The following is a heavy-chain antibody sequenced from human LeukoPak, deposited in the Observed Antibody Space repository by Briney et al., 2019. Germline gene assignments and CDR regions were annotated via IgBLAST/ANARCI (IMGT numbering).Heavy chain of an antibody. J-gene: IGHJ6*02. D-gene: IGHD4-17*01. CDR3: ARDSTVTPTVYGMDV. CDR2: ISSSSSTI. CDR1: GFTFSSYS. V-gene: IGHV3-48*04. Sequence: GGSLRLSCAASGFTFSSYSMNWVRQAPGKGLEWVSYISSSSSTIYYADSVKGRFTISRDNAENSLYLQMNSLRAEDTAVYYCARDSTVTPTVYGMDVWGQGTTVTVSS.